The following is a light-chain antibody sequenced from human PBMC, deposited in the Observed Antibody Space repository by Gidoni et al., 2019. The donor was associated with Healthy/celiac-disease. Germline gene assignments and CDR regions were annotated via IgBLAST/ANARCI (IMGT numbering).Light chain of an antibody. CDR3: QQDYNLPLT. V-gene: IGKV3D-7*01. CDR2: GAS. J-gene: IGKJ4*01. Sequence: PGERVTLPCRASQSVSSSYLTWYQQKPGQAHRLLIYGASTRATGIPARFSGSWSGTDFTLTISSLQPEDFAVYYCQQDYNLPLTFGGGTKVEIK. CDR1: QSVSSSY.